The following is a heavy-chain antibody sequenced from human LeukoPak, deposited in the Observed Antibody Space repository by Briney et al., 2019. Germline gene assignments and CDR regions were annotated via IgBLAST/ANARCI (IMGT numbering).Heavy chain of an antibody. Sequence: ASMKVYCKAFGGTFSSDAISWVRQAPGHGLEWMEGIIPIFGTANYAQKFQGRVTITADKSTSTAYMELNSLRSEDTAVYYCASQEEYCSGGSCSSWFDYWGQGTLVTVSS. CDR1: GGTFSSDA. CDR3: ASQEEYCSGGSCSSWFDY. D-gene: IGHD2-15*01. J-gene: IGHJ4*02. CDR2: IIPIFGTA. V-gene: IGHV1-69*06.